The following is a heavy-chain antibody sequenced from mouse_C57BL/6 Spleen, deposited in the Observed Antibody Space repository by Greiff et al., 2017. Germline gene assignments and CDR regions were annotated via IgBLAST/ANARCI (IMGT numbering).Heavy chain of an antibody. CDR1: GYTFTDYY. J-gene: IGHJ3*01. Sequence: VQLKESGPVLVKPGASVKMSCKASGYTFTDYYMNWVKQSHGKSLEWIGVINPYNGGTSYNQKFKGKATLTVDKSSSTAYMELNSLTSEDSAVYYCARPDGSSFFAYWGQGTLVTVSA. V-gene: IGHV1-19*01. CDR2: INPYNGGT. CDR3: ARPDGSSFFAY. D-gene: IGHD1-1*01.